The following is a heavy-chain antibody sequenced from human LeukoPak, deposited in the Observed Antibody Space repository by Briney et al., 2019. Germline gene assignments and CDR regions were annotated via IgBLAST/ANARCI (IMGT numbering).Heavy chain of an antibody. V-gene: IGHV3-21*01. J-gene: IGHJ6*02. CDR1: GFTFSSYS. CDR2: ISSSSSYI. CDR3: ARDRRGIVATKRYYYYYGMDV. Sequence: PGGSLSLSCAASGFTFSSYSMNWVRQAPGKGLEWVSSISSSSSYIYYADSVKGRFTISRDNAKNSLYLQMNSLRAEDTAVYYCARDRRGIVATKRYYYYYGMDVWGQGTTVTVSS. D-gene: IGHD5-12*01.